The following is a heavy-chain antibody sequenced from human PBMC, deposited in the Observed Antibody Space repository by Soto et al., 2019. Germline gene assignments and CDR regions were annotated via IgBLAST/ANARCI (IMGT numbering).Heavy chain of an antibody. D-gene: IGHD6-19*01. CDR1: SASIDNN. V-gene: IGHV4-4*02. Sequence: QMQLLESGPGLVKPSETLSLTCAVSSASIDNNWNWVRQPPGKGLEWIGEIHQSGISYKNPSLKSRVTMSVDKSKNQFSLNLSSVTAADTAVYFCARSFGWYAFDQWGQGTQVTISS. CDR2: IHQSGIS. CDR3: ARSFGWYAFDQ. J-gene: IGHJ4*02.